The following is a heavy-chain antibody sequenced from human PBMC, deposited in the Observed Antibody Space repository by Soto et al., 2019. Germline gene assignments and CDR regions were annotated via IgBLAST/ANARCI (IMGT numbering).Heavy chain of an antibody. CDR3: ARGDYYDSSGYPSDAFDI. CDR2: IIPIFGTA. J-gene: IGHJ3*02. V-gene: IGHV1-69*13. Sequence: ASVKVSCKASGGTFSSYAISWVRQAPGQGLEWMGGIIPIFGTANYAQKFQGRVTITSDESTSTAYMELSSLRSEDTAVYYCARGDYYDSSGYPSDAFDIWGQGTMVTVSS. D-gene: IGHD3-22*01. CDR1: GGTFSSYA.